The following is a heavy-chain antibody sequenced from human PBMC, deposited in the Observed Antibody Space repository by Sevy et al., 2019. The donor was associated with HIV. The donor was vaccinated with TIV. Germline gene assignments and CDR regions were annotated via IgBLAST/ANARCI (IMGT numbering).Heavy chain of an antibody. V-gene: IGHV3-7*01. CDR2: INQDGSEK. CDR1: RFTFSSYW. D-gene: IGHD3-22*01. J-gene: IGHJ6*02. CDR3: ARVSSIYYDRGYFYAMDV. Sequence: GGSLRLSCAASRFTFSSYWMSWVRQAPGKGLEWMANINQDGSEKYHLDSVKDGFTISRANATNSLYLKMSSLRAKDSPVYFCARVSSIYYDRGYFYAMDVWGQGTTVTVSS.